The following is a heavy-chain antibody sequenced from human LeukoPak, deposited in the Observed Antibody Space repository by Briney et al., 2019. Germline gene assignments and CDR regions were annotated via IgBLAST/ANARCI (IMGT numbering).Heavy chain of an antibody. CDR3: ARVEKYYYGSGSYPGY. CDR2: ISSSSSYI. CDR1: GFTFSSHS. Sequence: PGGSLRLSCAASGFTFSSHSMNWVRQAPGKGLEWVSSISSSSSYIYYADSVKGRFTISRDNAKNTLYLQMNSLRAEDTAVYYCARVEKYYYGSGSYPGYWGQGTLVTVSS. V-gene: IGHV3-21*01. J-gene: IGHJ4*02. D-gene: IGHD3-10*01.